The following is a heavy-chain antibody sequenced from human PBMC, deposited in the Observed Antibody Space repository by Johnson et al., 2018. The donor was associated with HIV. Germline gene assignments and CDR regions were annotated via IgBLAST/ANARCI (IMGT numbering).Heavy chain of an antibody. Sequence: QVQLVESGGGLVKPGGSLRLSCAASGFTFSDYYMSWIRQAPGKGLEWVSYISSSGSTIYYADSVKGRFTISRDNAKNSLYRQMNSRRAVETAGYYCAKGIWGSSFIDVFDRWGQGTLVTVSS. D-gene: IGHD3-16*01. CDR1: GFTFSDYY. CDR3: AKGIWGSSFIDVFDR. V-gene: IGHV3-11*04. J-gene: IGHJ3*02. CDR2: ISSSGSTI.